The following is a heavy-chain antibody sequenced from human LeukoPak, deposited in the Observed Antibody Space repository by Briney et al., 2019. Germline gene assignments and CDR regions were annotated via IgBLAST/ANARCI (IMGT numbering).Heavy chain of an antibody. CDR1: GFTFSSYS. Sequence: GGSLRLSCAASGFTFSSYSMNWVRQAPGKGLEWVSSISSSSSYIYYADSVKGRFTISRDNAKNSLYLQMNSLRAEDTAVYYCARDEGVGAFDYWGQGTLVTVSS. V-gene: IGHV3-21*01. D-gene: IGHD1-26*01. CDR2: ISSSSSYI. CDR3: ARDEGVGAFDY. J-gene: IGHJ4*02.